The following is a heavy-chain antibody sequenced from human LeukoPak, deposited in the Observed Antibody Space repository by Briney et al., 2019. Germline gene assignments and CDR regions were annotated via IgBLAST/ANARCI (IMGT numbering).Heavy chain of an antibody. CDR3: ARTLRGQNYYGYLDY. CDR2: ISYSGSA. CDR1: GGSISSYY. V-gene: IGHV4-59*01. D-gene: IGHD4-17*01. Sequence: PSETLSLTCTVSGGSISSYYWSWIRQPPGKGLEWIGYISYSGSANYNPSLKTRVTISIDKSKNQFSLKMTSVTAADTAVYYCARTLRGQNYYGYLDYWGQGTLVTVSS. J-gene: IGHJ4*02.